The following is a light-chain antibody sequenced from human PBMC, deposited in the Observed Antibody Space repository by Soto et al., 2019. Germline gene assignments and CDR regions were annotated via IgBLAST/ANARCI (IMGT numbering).Light chain of an antibody. CDR3: QQYNNWPIT. Sequence: EVVLTQSPATLSVSPGEGATLSCRASQSVNLYLAWYQQKPGQAPRVIIYGVSTRATGVPGRFSGSGSGTEFTLTISTLQSDDSAVYYCQQYNNWPITFGQGTRLEMK. V-gene: IGKV3-15*01. CDR1: QSVNLY. J-gene: IGKJ5*01. CDR2: GVS.